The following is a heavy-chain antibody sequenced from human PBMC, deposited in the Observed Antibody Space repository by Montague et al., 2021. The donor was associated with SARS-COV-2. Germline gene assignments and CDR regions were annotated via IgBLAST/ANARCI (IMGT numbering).Heavy chain of an antibody. J-gene: IGHJ5*02. CDR1: GGSISSANHY. Sequence: TLSLTCTVSGGSISSANHYWSWIRQPAGKGLEWIGRFHTSGSTNYNPSLKSRVAIPADTSKNQFSLKLSSVTAADTAVYYCASTYYYASGSLFDPWGQGTLVTVSS. CDR3: ASTYYYASGSLFDP. CDR2: FHTSGST. V-gene: IGHV4-61*02. D-gene: IGHD3-10*01.